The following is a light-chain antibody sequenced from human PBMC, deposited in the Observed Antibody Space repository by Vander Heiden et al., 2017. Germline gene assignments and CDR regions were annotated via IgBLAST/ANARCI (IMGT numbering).Light chain of an antibody. J-gene: IGKJ5*01. Sequence: EIVLTQSPGTLSLSPGERATLSCRASQSVSSSYLAWYQQKPGQAPRLLIYGASSRATGIPDKFSGSGSGTDFTLTISSLEPEDFAVYYCQQDGSSTITFGQGTRLEIK. CDR3: QQDGSSTIT. V-gene: IGKV3-20*01. CDR2: GAS. CDR1: QSVSSSY.